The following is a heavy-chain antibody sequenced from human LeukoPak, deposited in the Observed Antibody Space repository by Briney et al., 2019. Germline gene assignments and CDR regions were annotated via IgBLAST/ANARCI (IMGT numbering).Heavy chain of an antibody. J-gene: IGHJ4*02. CDR3: ARQPTVVTPVDY. V-gene: IGHV4-59*08. CDR1: GGSISSYY. Sequence: SETLSLTCTVSGGSISSYYWSWIRQPPGKGLERIGYIYYSGSTNYNPSLKSRVTISVDTSKNQFSLKLSSVTAADTAVYYCARQPTVVTPVDYWGQGTLVTVSS. D-gene: IGHD4-23*01. CDR2: IYYSGST.